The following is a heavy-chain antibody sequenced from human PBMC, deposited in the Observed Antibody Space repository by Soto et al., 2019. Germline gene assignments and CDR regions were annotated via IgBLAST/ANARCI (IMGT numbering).Heavy chain of an antibody. V-gene: IGHV4-38-2*02. CDR2: IYHSGST. D-gene: IGHD2-15*01. Sequence: KPSETLSLTCAVSGYSISSGYYWGWIRQPPGKGLEWIGSIYHSGSTYYNPSLKSRVTISVDTSKNQFSLKLSSVTAADTAVYYCARETVVVAAIDYWGQGTLVTVSS. CDR3: ARETVVVAAIDY. J-gene: IGHJ4*02. CDR1: GYSISSGYY.